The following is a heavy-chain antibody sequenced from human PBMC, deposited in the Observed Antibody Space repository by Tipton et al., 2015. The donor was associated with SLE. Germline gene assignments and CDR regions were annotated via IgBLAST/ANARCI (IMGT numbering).Heavy chain of an antibody. Sequence: TLSLTCTVSGGSISSSSYYWGWIRQPPGKGLEWIGSIYYSGSSYYNPSLTSRVTISVDTSKNQFNLKLRSVTVVDTAMYYCAREHISSLRDAFEVWGQGTMVTVS. D-gene: IGHD2-15*01. CDR3: AREHISSLRDAFEV. V-gene: IGHV4-39*06. CDR1: GGSISSSSYY. J-gene: IGHJ3*01. CDR2: IYYSGSS.